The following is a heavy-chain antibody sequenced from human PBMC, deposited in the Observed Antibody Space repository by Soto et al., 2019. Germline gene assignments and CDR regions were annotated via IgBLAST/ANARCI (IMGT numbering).Heavy chain of an antibody. CDR2: INMDGSTV. CDR1: GIIFSNYW. V-gene: IGHV3-74*01. D-gene: IGHD7-27*01. J-gene: IGHJ4*02. CDR3: ARQTPTGEEDY. Sequence: EVQLVESGGGLVQPGGSLRLSCEVSGIIFSNYWMHWVRQAPGKGLLWVSRINMDGSTVGYADSVKGRFTISGDNAKNTLYLQMNSLRGEDTAMYYCARQTPTGEEDYWGQGTLVTVSS.